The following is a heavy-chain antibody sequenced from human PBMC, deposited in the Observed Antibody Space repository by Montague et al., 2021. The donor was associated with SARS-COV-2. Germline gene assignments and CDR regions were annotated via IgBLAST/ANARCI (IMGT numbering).Heavy chain of an antibody. Sequence: PALVKPTKTLTLTCTFSGFSLSTSGGGVGGIRQPPGKAREWLDLIYWDDDKRYTPSLKSRLPITKDTSKNQVVLTMTNMDPVDTATYYCAHRRTTVTSPYFDLWGRGTLVTVSS. CDR3: AHRRTTVTSPYFDL. CDR1: GFSLSTSGGG. D-gene: IGHD4-17*01. CDR2: IYWDDDK. V-gene: IGHV2-5*02. J-gene: IGHJ2*01.